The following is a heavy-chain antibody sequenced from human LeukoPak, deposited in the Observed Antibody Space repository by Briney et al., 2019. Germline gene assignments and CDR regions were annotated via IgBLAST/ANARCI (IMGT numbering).Heavy chain of an antibody. D-gene: IGHD3-16*01. V-gene: IGHV3-30*04. Sequence: GGSLRLTCVATGFSFIRYTMHGLRQAPGKGLEWVAVMSYDGSHKYHAGSVKGRFTISRDNSKNTVYLQVNSLRAEDTAIYYCARDVGGHAFDYWGQGTLVTVSS. CDR1: GFSFIRYT. CDR2: MSYDGSHK. CDR3: ARDVGGHAFDY. J-gene: IGHJ4*02.